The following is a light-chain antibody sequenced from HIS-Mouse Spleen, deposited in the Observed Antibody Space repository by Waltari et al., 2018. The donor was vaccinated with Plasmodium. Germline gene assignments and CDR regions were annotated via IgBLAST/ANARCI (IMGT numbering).Light chain of an antibody. CDR1: QGISSA. J-gene: IGKJ4*01. CDR3: QQCHSYPST. V-gene: IGKV1-13*02. CDR2: DAS. Sequence: AIQLTQSPSSLSASVGERVTITCRACQGISSALACYQQKPGKAPKLLIYDASSLESGVPARFSGSGAGTDFTLTISSLQPEDFATYDCQQCHSYPSTFGGGTKVEI.